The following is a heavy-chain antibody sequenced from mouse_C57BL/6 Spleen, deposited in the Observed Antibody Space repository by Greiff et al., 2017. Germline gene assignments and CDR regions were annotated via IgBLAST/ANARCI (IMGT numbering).Heavy chain of an antibody. Sequence: VQLQQSGPELVKPGASVKISCKASGYSFTDYNMNWVKQSNGKSLEWIGVINPNYGTTSYNQKFKGKATLTVDQSSSTAYMQLNSLTSADSAVYYCARSAYYGNYGGAMDYWGQGTSVTVSS. V-gene: IGHV1-39*01. CDR1: GYSFTDYN. CDR2: INPNYGTT. CDR3: ARSAYYGNYGGAMDY. D-gene: IGHD2-10*01. J-gene: IGHJ4*01.